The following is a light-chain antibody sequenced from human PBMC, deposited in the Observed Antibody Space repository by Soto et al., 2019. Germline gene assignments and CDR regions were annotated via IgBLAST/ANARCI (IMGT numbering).Light chain of an antibody. CDR1: QSISTW. J-gene: IGKJ4*01. CDR2: KAS. V-gene: IGKV1-5*03. CDR3: QQYNTYPLT. Sequence: DIQMTQSPSTLSASVGDRVTITCRASQSISTWLAWYQQKPGKAPKLLIYKASNLEGGVPSRFSGSGSGTEFNITISSLQPDDFATYYCQQYNTYPLTFGGGPTVEIK.